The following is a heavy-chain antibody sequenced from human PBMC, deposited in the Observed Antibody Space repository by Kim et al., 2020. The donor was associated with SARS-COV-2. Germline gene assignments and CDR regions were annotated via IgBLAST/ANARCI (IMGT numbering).Heavy chain of an antibody. J-gene: IGHJ4*02. CDR1: GFTFSSYA. CDR3: ARDFRVPLSREILLWFGELLRYFDY. CDR2: ISYDGSNK. V-gene: IGHV3-30*04. Sequence: GGSLRLSCAASGFTFSSYAMHWVRQAPGKGLEWVAVISYDGSNKYYADSVKGRFTISRDNSKNTLYLQMNSLRAEDTAVYYCARDFRVPLSREILLWFGELLRYFDYWGQGTLVTVSS. D-gene: IGHD3-10*01.